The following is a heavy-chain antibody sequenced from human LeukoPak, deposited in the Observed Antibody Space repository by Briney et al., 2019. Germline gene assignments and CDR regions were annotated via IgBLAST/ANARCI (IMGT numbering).Heavy chain of an antibody. D-gene: IGHD3-22*01. V-gene: IGHV4-34*01. J-gene: IGHJ4*02. CDR3: ARAPLASYYYDSSGSLGYFDY. Sequence: SETLSLTCAVYGGSFSGYYWSWIRQPPGKGLEWIGEINHSGSTNYNPSLKSRVTISVDTSKNQFSLKLSSVTAADTAVYYCARAPLASYYYDSSGSLGYFDYWGQGTLVTVSS. CDR1: GGSFSGYY. CDR2: INHSGST.